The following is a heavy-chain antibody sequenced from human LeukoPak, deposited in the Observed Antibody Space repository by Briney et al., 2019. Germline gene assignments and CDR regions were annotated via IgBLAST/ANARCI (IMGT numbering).Heavy chain of an antibody. CDR2: IYTGGTT. J-gene: IGHJ4*02. V-gene: IGHV3-53*01. CDR3: ARDQATSGGGLDS. CDR1: GFTVSGTH. Sequence: HPGGSLRLSCAASGFTVSGTHMSWVRQAPGKGXEWVSAIYTGGTTYYSDSVEGRFTISRDKSKNTLYLQMDSLRVEDTAVYYCARDQATSGGGLDSWGQGTLVTVSS. D-gene: IGHD3-16*01.